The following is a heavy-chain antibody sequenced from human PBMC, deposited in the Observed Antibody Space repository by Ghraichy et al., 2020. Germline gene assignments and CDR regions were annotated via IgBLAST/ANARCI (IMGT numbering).Heavy chain of an antibody. CDR1: GFTFTDYW. CDR3: ARGMDIGAANWFDP. V-gene: IGHV5-51*01. J-gene: IGHJ5*02. D-gene: IGHD6-13*01. CDR2: IYPRDSDT. Sequence: GESLNISCKTYGFTFTDYWIAWVRQRPGKGLEWMGIIYPRDSDTRYGPSFQGQVTISADRSMSTAYLQWSSLKASDSAMYYCARGMDIGAANWFDPWGQGTLVTVSS.